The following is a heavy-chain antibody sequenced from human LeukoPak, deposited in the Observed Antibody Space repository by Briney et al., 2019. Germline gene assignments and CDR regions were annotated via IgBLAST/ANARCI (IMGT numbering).Heavy chain of an antibody. CDR3: ARRYCSSTSCYFTNWFNP. Sequence: RSLRLSCAASGFIFSSYGMHWVRQAPGKGLEWVAVIWYDGSNKYYADSVKGRFTISRDNSKNTLYLQMNSLRAEDTAVYYCARRYCSSTSCYFTNWFNPWGQGTLVTVSS. J-gene: IGHJ5*02. CDR1: GFIFSSYG. CDR2: IWYDGSNK. V-gene: IGHV3-33*01. D-gene: IGHD2-2*01.